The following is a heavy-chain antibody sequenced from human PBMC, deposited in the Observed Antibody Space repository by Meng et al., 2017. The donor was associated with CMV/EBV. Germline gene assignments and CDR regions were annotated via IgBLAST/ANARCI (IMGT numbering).Heavy chain of an antibody. Sequence: SETLSLTCAVYGGSFSGYYWSWIRQPPGKGLEWIGEINHSGSTNYNPSLKSRVTISVDTSKNQFSLKLSSVTAADTAVYYCARGPTYYYYYGMDVWGQGSTVTVSS. CDR2: INHSGST. J-gene: IGHJ6*02. CDR3: ARGPTYYYYYGMDV. CDR1: GGSFSGYY. V-gene: IGHV4-34*01.